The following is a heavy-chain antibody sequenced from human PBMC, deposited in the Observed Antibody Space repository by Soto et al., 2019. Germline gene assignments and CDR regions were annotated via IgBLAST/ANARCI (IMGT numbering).Heavy chain of an antibody. CDR2: ISGSGSNT. J-gene: IGHJ4*02. CDR1: GFTFSTYA. V-gene: IGHV3-23*01. CDR3: ARDPSHSYYTLFYYFDY. D-gene: IGHD1-26*01. Sequence: EVQLLESGGGLVQPGGSLRLSCAASGFTFSTYAMSWVRQAPGKGLEWVSAISGSGSNTYYADSVKGRFTISRDESKSTLYLQMNSLRAEDTAVYYCARDPSHSYYTLFYYFDYWGQRTLVTVSS.